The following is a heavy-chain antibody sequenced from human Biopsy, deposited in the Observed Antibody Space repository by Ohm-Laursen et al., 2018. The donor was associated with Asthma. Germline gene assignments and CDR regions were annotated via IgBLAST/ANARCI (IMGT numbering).Heavy chain of an antibody. J-gene: IGHJ5*02. CDR1: GDSLRGTNY. Sequence: TLSLTCTVSGDSLRGTNYWAWVRQPPGNRLEWIGSVYHSGETYYSSSLRSRLTMSVDTSRNQFSLRLTSVTAADTAVYFCARHWSGNGWHDMYTWFDPWGLGTLVTVSS. CDR3: ARHWSGNGWHDMYTWFDP. D-gene: IGHD1-1*01. V-gene: IGHV4-39*01. CDR2: VYHSGET.